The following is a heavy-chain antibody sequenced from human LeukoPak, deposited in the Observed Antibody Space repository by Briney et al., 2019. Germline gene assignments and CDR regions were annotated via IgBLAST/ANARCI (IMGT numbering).Heavy chain of an antibody. J-gene: IGHJ4*02. CDR2: ISYDGSNK. CDR3: ATTEVAGRTFGFDY. CDR1: GLTFRSYA. V-gene: IGHV3-30-3*01. D-gene: IGHD6-19*01. Sequence: PGRSLRLSCAASGLTFRSYAMHWVRQAPGKGLEWVAVISYDGSNKYYADSVKGRFTISRDNSKNTLYLQMNSLRAEDTAVYYCATTEVAGRTFGFDYWGQGTLVTVSS.